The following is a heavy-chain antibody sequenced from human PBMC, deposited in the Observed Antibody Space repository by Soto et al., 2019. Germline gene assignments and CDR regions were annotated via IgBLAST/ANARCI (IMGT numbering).Heavy chain of an antibody. V-gene: IGHV3-23*01. D-gene: IGHD4-17*01. CDR2: ISGSGGST. J-gene: IGHJ1*01. CDR1: GFTFSSYA. Sequence: GGSLRLSCAASGFTFSSYAMSWVRQAPGKGLEWVSAISGSGGSTYYADSVKGRFTISRDNSRNTLYLQMNSLRAEDTAVYYCAKVLYGEDAEYFQHWGQGTLVTVSS. CDR3: AKVLYGEDAEYFQH.